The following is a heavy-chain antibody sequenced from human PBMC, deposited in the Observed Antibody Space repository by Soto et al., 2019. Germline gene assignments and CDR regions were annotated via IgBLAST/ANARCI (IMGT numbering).Heavy chain of an antibody. CDR3: ARLSPIYDSSGYYPEKHFFDY. CDR2: INPSGGST. D-gene: IGHD3-22*01. J-gene: IGHJ4*02. CDR1: GYTFTSYY. Sequence: GASVKVSCKASGYTFTSYYMHWVRQAPGQGLEWMGIINPSGGSTSYAQKFQGRVTMTRDTSTSTVYMELSSLRSEDTAVYYCARLSPIYDSSGYYPEKHFFDYWGQGTLVTVSS. V-gene: IGHV1-46*01.